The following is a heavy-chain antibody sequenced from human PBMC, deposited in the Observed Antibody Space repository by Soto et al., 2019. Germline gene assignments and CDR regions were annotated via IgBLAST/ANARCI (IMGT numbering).Heavy chain of an antibody. CDR1: GSSIGSAYY. Sequence: LSLTCNVSGSSIGSAYYWGWVRQPPGRGLEWIGSVFHRGTTYYNPSLMSRVTISLDTSKNQFSLKLSSVTAADTAVYYCASDFWTGYPLFDYWGQGALVTVSS. J-gene: IGHJ4*02. V-gene: IGHV4-38-2*02. CDR2: VFHRGTT. CDR3: ASDFWTGYPLFDY. D-gene: IGHD3-3*01.